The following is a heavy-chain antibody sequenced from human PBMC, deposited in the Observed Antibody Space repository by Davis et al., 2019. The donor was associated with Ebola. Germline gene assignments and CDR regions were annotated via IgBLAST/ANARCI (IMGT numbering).Heavy chain of an antibody. V-gene: IGHV4-31*03. CDR1: GGSISSGGYY. D-gene: IGHD3-16*01. J-gene: IGHJ4*02. Sequence: SETLSLTCTVSGGSISSGGYYWSWIRQHPGKGLEWIGYIYYSGSTYYNPSLKSRVTISVDTSKNQFSLKLSSVTAADTAVYYCARGGRGDYFDYWGQGTLVTVSS. CDR2: IYYSGST. CDR3: ARGGRGDYFDY.